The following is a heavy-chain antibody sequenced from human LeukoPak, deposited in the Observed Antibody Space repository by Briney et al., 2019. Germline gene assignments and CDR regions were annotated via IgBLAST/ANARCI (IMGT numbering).Heavy chain of an antibody. V-gene: IGHV5-51*01. CDR3: ARAERLLPNYYDSSGYYYALGY. J-gene: IGHJ4*02. CDR2: IYPGDSDT. D-gene: IGHD3-22*01. CDR1: GYSFTSYW. Sequence: RAGESLKISCKGSGYSFTSYWIGWVRQMPGKGLEWMGIIYPGDSDTRYSPSFQGQVTISADRSISTAYLQWSSLKASDTAMYYCARAERLLPNYYDSSGYYYALGYWGQGTLVTVSS.